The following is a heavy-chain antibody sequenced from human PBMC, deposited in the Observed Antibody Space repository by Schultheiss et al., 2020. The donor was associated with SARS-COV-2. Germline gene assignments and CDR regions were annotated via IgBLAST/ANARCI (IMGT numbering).Heavy chain of an antibody. Sequence: ASVKVSCKASGYMFTSYGISWVRQAPGQGLEWMGWISTHNDNTNYAQNLQGRVTMTTDRSTSTAYVELSSLRSEDTAVYYCARGGGIAARPVWFDPWGQGTLVTVSS. J-gene: IGHJ5*02. D-gene: IGHD6-6*01. CDR2: ISTHNDNT. V-gene: IGHV1-18*01. CDR1: GYMFTSYG. CDR3: ARGGGIAARPVWFDP.